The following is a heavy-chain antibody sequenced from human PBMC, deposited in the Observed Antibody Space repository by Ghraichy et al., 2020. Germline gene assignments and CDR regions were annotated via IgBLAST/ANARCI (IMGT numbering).Heavy chain of an antibody. CDR3: AIEGRGGFDN. CDR1: GFTFSSYW. V-gene: IGHV3-7*03. CDR2: IRQDGNKK. J-gene: IGHJ4*02. D-gene: IGHD3-16*01. Sequence: LSLTCAASGFTFSSYWMSWVRQSPGRGLEWVANIRQDGNKKEYVDSVEGRSTISRDNAKNSLYLQMNFLRAEDTAVYYCAIEGRGGFDNWGQGTLVTVSS.